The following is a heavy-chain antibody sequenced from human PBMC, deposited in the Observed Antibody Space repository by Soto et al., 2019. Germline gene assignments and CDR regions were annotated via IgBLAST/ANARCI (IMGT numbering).Heavy chain of an antibody. Sequence: QVQLQESGPGLVKPSQTLSLTCTVSVGSISSGGYYWSWIRQHPGKGLEWIGYIYYSGSTYYNPSLKSRVTISVDTAKTQFYLKLSSVTAADTAVYYCARVVAGWQYQLLSTKWFEPWGQGTLVTVSS. CDR1: VGSISSGGYY. CDR2: IYYSGST. V-gene: IGHV4-31*03. D-gene: IGHD2-2*01. J-gene: IGHJ5*02. CDR3: ARVVAGWQYQLLSTKWFEP.